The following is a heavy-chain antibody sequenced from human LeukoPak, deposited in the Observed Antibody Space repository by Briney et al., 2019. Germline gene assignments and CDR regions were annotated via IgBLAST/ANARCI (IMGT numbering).Heavy chain of an antibody. CDR2: ISPSGDRT. J-gene: IGHJ4*02. Sequence: GGSLRLSCAASGFTFSSYAMSWVRQAPGKGLEWVSFISPSGDRTSDADSVEGRFTISRDNTRNTLYLQTNSLRDEDTGVYYCAIMHGYYDGSGFWVQWGQGTLVTVSS. V-gene: IGHV3-23*01. CDR1: GFTFSSYA. D-gene: IGHD3-22*01. CDR3: AIMHGYYDGSGFWVQ.